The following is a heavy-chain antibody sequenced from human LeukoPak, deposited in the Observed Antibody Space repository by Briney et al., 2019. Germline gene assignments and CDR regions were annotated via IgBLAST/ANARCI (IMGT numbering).Heavy chain of an antibody. D-gene: IGHD4-17*01. CDR2: ISYDGSNK. V-gene: IGHV3-30*18. CDR3: AKYGDYHAFDI. Sequence: PGGSLRLSCAASGFTFSSYVMHWVRQAPGKGLEWVAVISYDGSNKYYADSVKGRFTISRDNSKNTLYLQMNSLRAEDTALYYCAKYGDYHAFDIWGQGTMVTVSS. J-gene: IGHJ3*02. CDR1: GFTFSSYV.